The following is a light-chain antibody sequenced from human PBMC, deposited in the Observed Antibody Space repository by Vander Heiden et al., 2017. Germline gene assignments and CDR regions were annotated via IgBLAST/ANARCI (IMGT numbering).Light chain of an antibody. CDR3: QAWDNSTVV. CDR1: KLGDKY. Sequence: SYELTQPPSVSVSPGQTASITCSGDKLGDKYACWYQQRPGQSPLLVIYQDSKQPAGISERFSGSNSGNTATLTISGTQAMDEADYYCQAWDNSTVVFGGGTQLTVL. CDR2: QDS. J-gene: IGLJ2*01. V-gene: IGLV3-1*01.